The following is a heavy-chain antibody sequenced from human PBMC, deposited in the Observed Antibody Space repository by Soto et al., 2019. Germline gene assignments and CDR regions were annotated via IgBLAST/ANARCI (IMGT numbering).Heavy chain of an antibody. V-gene: IGHV4-30-4*01. J-gene: IGHJ5*02. Sequence: QVQLQESGPGLVKPSHTLSLTCNVSGGPINSPDYYWSWIRQSPGKGLEWIGYLYFNGGTQYNPSLRTPVSMSLDTSKKHFSLKMRSVTAADTAVYYCARGISKYSSWYEPHTWFDAWGPGALVNVSS. CDR1: GGPINSPDYY. CDR2: LYFNGGT. CDR3: ARGISKYSSWYEPHTWFDA. D-gene: IGHD6-13*01.